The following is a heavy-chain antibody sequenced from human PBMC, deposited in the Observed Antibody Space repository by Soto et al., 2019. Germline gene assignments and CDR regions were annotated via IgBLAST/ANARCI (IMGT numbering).Heavy chain of an antibody. Sequence: GGSLRLSCAASGFTFSSYWMHWVRQAPGKGLVWVSRINSDGSSTSYADSVKGRFTISRDNAKNTLYLQTNSLRAEDTAVYYCASSNDFWSAPADYWGQGTLVTVSS. J-gene: IGHJ4*02. CDR1: GFTFSSYW. V-gene: IGHV3-74*01. D-gene: IGHD3-3*01. CDR3: ASSNDFWSAPADY. CDR2: INSDGSST.